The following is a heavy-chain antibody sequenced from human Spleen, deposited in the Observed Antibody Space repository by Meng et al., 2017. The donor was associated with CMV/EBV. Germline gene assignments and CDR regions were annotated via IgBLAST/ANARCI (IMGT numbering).Heavy chain of an antibody. Sequence: RLQETSQGRLNPLESWSLTSNGSGGSISSYCWGWIRQQAGKGLEWIGRIYASGSTNYTPSLRSRVTLSVDTSKNRCSLKLSSVTAADTAVYYCARLNVEMARRSSWFDPWGQGTLVTVSS. J-gene: IGHJ5*02. V-gene: IGHV4-4*07. CDR1: GGSISSYC. D-gene: IGHD5-24*01. CDR2: IYASGST. CDR3: ARLNVEMARRSSWFDP.